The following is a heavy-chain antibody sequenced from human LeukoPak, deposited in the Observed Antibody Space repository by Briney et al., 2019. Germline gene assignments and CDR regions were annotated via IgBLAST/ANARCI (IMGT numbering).Heavy chain of an antibody. D-gene: IGHD5-18*01. CDR3: ARDEDSAMDAEFDY. CDR1: GFIFSSCG. CDR2: ISSSGSYI. J-gene: IGHJ4*02. V-gene: IGHV3-21*01. Sequence: PGGSLRLACAASGFIFSSCGMNWVRQAPGKGLEWVSSISSSGSYIYYADSVKGRFIISRDNAKNSLYLQMNSLRAEDTAAYYCARDEDSAMDAEFDYWGQGTLVTVSS.